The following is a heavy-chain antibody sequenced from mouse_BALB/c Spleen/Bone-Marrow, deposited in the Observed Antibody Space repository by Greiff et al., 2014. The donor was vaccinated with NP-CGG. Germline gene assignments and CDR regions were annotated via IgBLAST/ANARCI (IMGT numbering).Heavy chain of an antibody. CDR2: TAPGSDST. V-gene: IGHV1S41*01. D-gene: IGHD2-5*01. CDR1: GYTFTNYW. CDR3: AREYYNNSCAY. Sequence: DLVKPGASVKLSCKASGYTFTNYWINWIKQRPGQGLEWIGRTAPGSDSTYYNEMFKGKAKLTVDTSSNTPYMQLSSQSAEDSAVYFCAREYYNNSCAYGGQGTLFTVTA. J-gene: IGHJ3*01.